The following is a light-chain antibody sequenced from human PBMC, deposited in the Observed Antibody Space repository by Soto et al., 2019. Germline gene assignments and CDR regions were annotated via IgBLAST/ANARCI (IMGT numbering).Light chain of an antibody. CDR3: SSFAGNNNLV. Sequence: QSALTQPPSASGSPGQSVTISCTGTSSDVGVYNYVSWYQQHPGKAPKLTIYEVSKRPSGVPDRFSGSKSGNTASLTVSGLQAEDEADYYCSSFAGNNNLVFGGGTKLTVL. J-gene: IGLJ2*01. CDR1: SSDVGVYNY. CDR2: EVS. V-gene: IGLV2-8*01.